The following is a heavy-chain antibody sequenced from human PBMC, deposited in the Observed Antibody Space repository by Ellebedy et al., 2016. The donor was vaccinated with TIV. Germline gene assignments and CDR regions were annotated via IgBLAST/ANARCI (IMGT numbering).Heavy chain of an antibody. CDR1: GYSLTELS. CDR3: ARDRDYGDYVSVRFDY. CDR2: FDPEDGET. D-gene: IGHD4-17*01. J-gene: IGHJ4*02. Sequence: AASVKVSCKVSGYSLTELSMHWVRQAPGKGLEWMGGFDPEDGETIYAQNFQGRVTMTTDTSTSTAYMELRSLRSDDTAVYYCARDRDYGDYVSVRFDYWGQGTLVTVSS. V-gene: IGHV1-24*01.